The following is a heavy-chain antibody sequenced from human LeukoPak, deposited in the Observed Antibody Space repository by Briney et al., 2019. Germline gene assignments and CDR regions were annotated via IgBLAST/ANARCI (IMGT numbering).Heavy chain of an antibody. CDR1: GFTFSNAW. J-gene: IGHJ4*02. CDR2: IKTKSDGGTN. CDR3: TTPQTNWHYGLVGY. Sequence: KSGGSLRLSCAASGFTFSNAWMSWVRQAPGKGLEWVGRIKTKSDGGTNDYAAPGIGRFTISTDNSKDTLYLQMTSLKTEDTAVYYCTTPQTNWHYGLVGYWGQGTLVTVSS. D-gene: IGHD1-7*01. V-gene: IGHV3-15*01.